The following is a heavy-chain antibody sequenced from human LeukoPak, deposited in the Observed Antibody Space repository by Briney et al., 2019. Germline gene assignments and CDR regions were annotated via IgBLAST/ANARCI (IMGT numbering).Heavy chain of an antibody. D-gene: IGHD3-22*01. J-gene: IGHJ5*02. CDR2: IIPIFGTA. V-gene: IGHV1-69*01. Sequence: ASVKVSCKASGGTFSSYAISWVRQAPGQGLEWMGGIIPIFGTANYAQKFQGRVTITADESTSTAYMELSSLRSEDTAVYYCARGGESITYYCDSSMNWFDPWGQGTLVTVSS. CDR3: ARGGESITYYCDSSMNWFDP. CDR1: GGTFSSYA.